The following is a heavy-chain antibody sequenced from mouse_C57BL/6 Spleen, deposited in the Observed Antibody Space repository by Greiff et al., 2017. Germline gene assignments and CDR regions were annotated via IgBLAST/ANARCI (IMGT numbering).Heavy chain of an antibody. J-gene: IGHJ4*01. D-gene: IGHD1-1*01. CDR1: GYSFTDYN. CDR2: INPNYGTT. CDR3: ARYPYYGSSYYAMDY. V-gene: IGHV1-39*01. Sequence: QLKESGPELVKPGASVKISCKASGYSFTDYNMNWVKQSNGKSLEWIGVINPNYGTTSYNQKFKGKATLTVDQSSSTAYMQLNSLTSEDSAVYYCARYPYYGSSYYAMDYWGQGTSVTVSS.